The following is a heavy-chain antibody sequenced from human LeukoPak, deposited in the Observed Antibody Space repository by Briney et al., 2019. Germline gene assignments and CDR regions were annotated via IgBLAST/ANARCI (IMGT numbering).Heavy chain of an antibody. Sequence: ISSSGSTIYYADSVKGRFTISRDNAKNSLYLQMNSLRAEDTAMYYCARGGIYDSSGYWGQGTLVTVSS. D-gene: IGHD3-22*01. CDR3: ARGGIYDSSGY. CDR2: ISSSGSTI. J-gene: IGHJ4*02. V-gene: IGHV3-11*01.